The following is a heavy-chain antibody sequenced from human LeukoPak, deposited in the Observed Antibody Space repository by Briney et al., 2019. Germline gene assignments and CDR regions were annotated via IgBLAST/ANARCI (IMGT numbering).Heavy chain of an antibody. D-gene: IGHD3-10*01. Sequence: SETLSLTCTVSGGSISGSPYYWAWIRQPPGKGLEWIASIHYSGRTNYSPTLQSRVSISVDMSQNHFSLKVNSVTAADTAIYYCATHRTNNYGSGQPFDFWGQGTLVTVSS. CDR1: GGSISGSPYY. CDR2: IHYSGRT. CDR3: ATHRTNNYGSGQPFDF. V-gene: IGHV4-39*01. J-gene: IGHJ4*02.